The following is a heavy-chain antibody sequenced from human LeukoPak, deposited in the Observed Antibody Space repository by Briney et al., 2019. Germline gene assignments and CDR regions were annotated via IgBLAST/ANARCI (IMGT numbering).Heavy chain of an antibody. J-gene: IGHJ3*02. D-gene: IGHD3-22*01. CDR1: GYSISSGYY. V-gene: IGHV4-38-2*02. CDR3: TTIPDYYDSSGSNAFDI. Sequence: SETLSLTCTVSGYSISSGYYWGWIRQPPGKGLEWIGSIYHSGSTYYNPSLKSRVTISVDTSKNQFSLKLSSVTAADTAVYYCTTIPDYYDSSGSNAFDIWGQGTMVTVSS. CDR2: IYHSGST.